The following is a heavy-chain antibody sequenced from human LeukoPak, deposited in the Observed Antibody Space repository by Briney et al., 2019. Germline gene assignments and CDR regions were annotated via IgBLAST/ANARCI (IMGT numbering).Heavy chain of an antibody. J-gene: IGHJ3*02. V-gene: IGHV1-2*02. D-gene: IGHD5-18*01. Sequence: ASVKVSCKASGYTFTGYYMHWVRQAPGQGLEWMGWINPNSGGTNCAQKFQGRVTMTRDTSISTAYMELSRLRSDDTAVYYCARPVDTAMVSGDDAFDIWAKGQWSPSLQ. CDR1: GYTFTGYY. CDR3: ARPVDTAMVSGDDAFDI. CDR2: INPNSGGT.